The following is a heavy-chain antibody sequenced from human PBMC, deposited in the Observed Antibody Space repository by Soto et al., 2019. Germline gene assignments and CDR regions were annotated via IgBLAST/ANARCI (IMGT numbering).Heavy chain of an antibody. J-gene: IGHJ6*02. CDR2: ISSSVSTI. Sequence: PGGSLRLSCAASGFTFSSYEMNWVRQAPGKGLEWVSYISSSVSTIYYADSVKGRFTISRDNAKNSLYLQMNSLRAEDTAVYYCARDPRTIFGVTDYYGMDVWGQGTKVTVSS. CDR3: ARDPRTIFGVTDYYGMDV. V-gene: IGHV3-48*03. CDR1: GFTFSSYE. D-gene: IGHD3-3*01.